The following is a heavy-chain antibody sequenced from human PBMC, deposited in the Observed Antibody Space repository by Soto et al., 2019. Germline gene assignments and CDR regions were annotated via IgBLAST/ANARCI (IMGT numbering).Heavy chain of an antibody. J-gene: IGHJ4*02. CDR2: IYYSGST. D-gene: IGHD5-12*01. Sequence: XETLSLTCTVSGAPISSSSYYWGWIRQPPGKGLEWIGSIYYSGSTYYNPSLKSRVTISVDTSKNQFSLKLGSATAADTAVYYCARLLSDIVRTDYWGQGTQVPVSS. V-gene: IGHV4-39*01. CDR3: ARLLSDIVRTDY. CDR1: GAPISSSSYY.